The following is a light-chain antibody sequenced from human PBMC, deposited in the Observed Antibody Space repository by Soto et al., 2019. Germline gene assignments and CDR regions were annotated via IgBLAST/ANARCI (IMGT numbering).Light chain of an antibody. CDR1: QSFSSNY. J-gene: IGKJ3*01. Sequence: EIVLTQSPGTLSLSPGERATLSCRASQSFSSNYLAWYQQKPGQAPRLLIYGASNRATGIPDRFSGSGSGIDFPLTISRLEPEDFAVYYCQQYHSSPLFGTGT. V-gene: IGKV3-20*01. CDR3: QQYHSSPL. CDR2: GAS.